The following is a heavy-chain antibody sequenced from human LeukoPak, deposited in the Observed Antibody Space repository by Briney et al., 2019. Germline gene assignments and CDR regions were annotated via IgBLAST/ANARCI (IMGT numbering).Heavy chain of an antibody. V-gene: IGHV4-59*08. D-gene: IGHD2-2*01. J-gene: IGHJ4*02. CDR2: IYYSGRT. CDR1: GDSISSYY. Sequence: SEALSLTCTVSGDSISSYYWSWIRQPPGKGLEWIGYIYYSGRTNYNPSLKSRVTISVDTSKKQFSLKLSSVTAADTAVYYCASSPFDCSSTSCYRYYFDYWGQGTLVTVSS. CDR3: ASSPFDCSSTSCYRYYFDY.